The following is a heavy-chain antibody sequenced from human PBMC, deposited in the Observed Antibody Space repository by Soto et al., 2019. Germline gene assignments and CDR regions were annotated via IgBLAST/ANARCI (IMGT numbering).Heavy chain of an antibody. D-gene: IGHD5-18*01. CDR1: GGSFSGYY. J-gene: IGHJ6*02. V-gene: IGHV4-34*09. CDR3: ARDRLMATAGTARHYFGLDV. CDR2: INHSGST. Sequence: LSLTCAVYGGSFSGYYWSWIRQPPGKGLEWIGEINHSGSTNYNPSLKSRLTISVDTSKNQFSLNLSPVTAADTAVYYCARDRLMATAGTARHYFGLDVWGQGTTVTVSS.